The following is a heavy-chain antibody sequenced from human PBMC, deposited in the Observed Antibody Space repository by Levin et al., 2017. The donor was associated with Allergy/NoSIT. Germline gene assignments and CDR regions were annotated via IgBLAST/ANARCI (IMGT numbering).Heavy chain of an antibody. J-gene: IGHJ4*02. CDR2: ISPSGATT. CDR3: AKAHYASGSYYVDY. Sequence: GGSLRLSCAASGFTFSNYAMSWVRQAPGKGLEWVSVISPSGATTSYADSVKGRFTISRDSSNNTLYLQMNSLRAEDTAVYYCAKAHYASGSYYVDYWGQGTLLTVSS. V-gene: IGHV3-23*01. D-gene: IGHD3-10*01. CDR1: GFTFSNYA.